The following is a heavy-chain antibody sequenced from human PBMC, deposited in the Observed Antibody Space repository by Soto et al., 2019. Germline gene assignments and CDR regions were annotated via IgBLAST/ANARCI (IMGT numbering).Heavy chain of an antibody. D-gene: IGHD6-13*01. J-gene: IGHJ4*02. CDR1: GFTFSSYA. CDR2: ISYDGSNK. CDR3: AREPGIAAAGRLDY. V-gene: IGHV3-30-3*01. Sequence: QVQLVESGGGVVQPGRSLRLSCAASGFTFSSYAMHWVRQAPGKGLEWVAVISYDGSNKYYADSVKGRFTISRDNSKNTRSLEMNSLRAEDTAVYYCAREPGIAAAGRLDYWGQGTLVTVSS.